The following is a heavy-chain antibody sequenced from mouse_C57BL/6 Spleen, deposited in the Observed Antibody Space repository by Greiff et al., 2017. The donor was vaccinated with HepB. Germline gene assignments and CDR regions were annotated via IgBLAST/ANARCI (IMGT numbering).Heavy chain of an antibody. V-gene: IGHV1-4*01. CDR2: INPSSGYT. CDR3: ARWPRGTTAYAMDY. Sequence: VQLQQSRAELARPGASVKMSCKASGYTFTSYTMHWVKQRPGQGLEWIGYINPSSGYTKYNQKFKDKATLTADKSSSTAYMQLSSLTSEDSAVYYCARWPRGTTAYAMDYWGQGTSVIVSS. D-gene: IGHD1-2*01. CDR1: GYTFTSYT. J-gene: IGHJ4*01.